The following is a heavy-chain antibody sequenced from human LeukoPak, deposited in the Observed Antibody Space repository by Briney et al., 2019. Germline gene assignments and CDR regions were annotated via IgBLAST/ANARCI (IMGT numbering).Heavy chain of an antibody. CDR2: INPNSGGT. V-gene: IGHV1-2*02. CDR1: GYTFTGYY. Sequence: ASVKVSCKASGYTFTGYYMHGVRQAPGQGLEWMGWINPNSGGTNYAQKFQGRVTMTRDTSISTAYMELSRLRSDDTAVYYCARDSYYYDSSGYYPKPYFDYWGQGTLVTVSS. J-gene: IGHJ4*02. CDR3: ARDSYYYDSSGYYPKPYFDY. D-gene: IGHD3-22*01.